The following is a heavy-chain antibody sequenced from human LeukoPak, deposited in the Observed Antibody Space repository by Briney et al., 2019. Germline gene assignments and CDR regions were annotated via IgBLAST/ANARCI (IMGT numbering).Heavy chain of an antibody. CDR3: ARRIAVAGTPPFDP. CDR2: IFTSGST. D-gene: IGHD6-13*01. V-gene: IGHV4-61*02. J-gene: IGHJ5*02. Sequence: SETLSLTCTVSGGSISSGSYYWSWIRQPAGKGLEWIGRIFTSGSTKYNPSLKSRVTISVDTSKNQFSLKLSSVTAADTAVYYCARRIAVAGTPPFDPWGQGTLVTVSS. CDR1: GGSISSGSYY.